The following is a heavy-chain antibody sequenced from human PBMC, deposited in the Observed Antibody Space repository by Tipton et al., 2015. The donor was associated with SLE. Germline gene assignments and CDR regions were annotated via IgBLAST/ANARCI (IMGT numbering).Heavy chain of an antibody. V-gene: IGHV1-2*02. CDR2: INPNSGGT. CDR3: ARGSVTSELSVY. J-gene: IGHJ4*02. D-gene: IGHD1-26*01. Sequence: QVQLVQSGAEVRKPGASLKVSCKASGSTFTVYYMHWVRQAPGQGLEWLGWINPNSGGTNYAQKFQGRVTMTRDTSISTAYMELSSLRSDDTAIYFCARGSVTSELSVYWGQGTLVTVSS. CDR1: GSTFTVYY.